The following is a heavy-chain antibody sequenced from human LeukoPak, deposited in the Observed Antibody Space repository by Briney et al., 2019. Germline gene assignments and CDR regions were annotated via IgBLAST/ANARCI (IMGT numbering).Heavy chain of an antibody. V-gene: IGHV3-23*01. CDR2: ISGSGGST. D-gene: IGHD3-3*01. CDR3: AKDSVPSTPRRITILGVANIGKNYFDY. CDR1: GFTFSSYA. Sequence: PGGSLRLSCAASGFTFSSYAMCWVRQAPGKGLEWVSAISGSGGSTYYADSVKGRFTISRDNSKNTLYLQMNSLRAEDTAVYYCAKDSVPSTPRRITILGVANIGKNYFDYWGQGTLVTVSS. J-gene: IGHJ4*02.